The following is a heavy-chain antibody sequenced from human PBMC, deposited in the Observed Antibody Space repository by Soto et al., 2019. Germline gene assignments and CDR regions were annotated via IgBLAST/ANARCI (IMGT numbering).Heavy chain of an antibody. Sequence: PGGSLRLSCAASGFTFSSYGMHWVRQAPGKGLEWVAVIWYDGSNKYYADSVKGRFTISRDNSKNTLYLQMNSLRAEDTAVYYCARDGGLVGYRSSLDVWGQGTTVTVFS. CDR3: ARDGGLVGYRSSLDV. CDR1: GFTFSSYG. V-gene: IGHV3-33*01. CDR2: IWYDGSNK. J-gene: IGHJ6*02. D-gene: IGHD6-13*01.